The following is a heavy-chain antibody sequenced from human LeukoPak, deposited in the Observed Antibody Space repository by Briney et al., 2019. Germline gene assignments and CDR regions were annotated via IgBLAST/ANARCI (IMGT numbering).Heavy chain of an antibody. CDR2: ISAYNGNT. CDR3: ARSRIAGLIDY. Sequence: ASVKVSCKASGGTFSSYAISWVRQAPGQGLEWMGWISAYNGNTNYAQKLQGRVTMTTDTSTSTAYMELRSLRSDDTAVYYCARSRIAGLIDYWGQGTLVTVSS. CDR1: GGTFSSYA. D-gene: IGHD2-15*01. J-gene: IGHJ4*02. V-gene: IGHV1-18*01.